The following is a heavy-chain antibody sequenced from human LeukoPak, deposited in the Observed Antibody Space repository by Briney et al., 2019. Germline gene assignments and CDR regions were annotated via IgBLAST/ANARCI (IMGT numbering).Heavy chain of an antibody. CDR1: GGSFSGYY. J-gene: IGHJ4*02. CDR2: INHSGST. CDR3: ARILDY. Sequence: SETLSLTCAVYGGSFSGYYWSWIRQPPGKGLEWIGEINHSGSTNYNPSLKSRVTISVDTSKNQFSLKLSSVTAADTAVYYCARILDYWGQGTLVTVSS. V-gene: IGHV4-34*01.